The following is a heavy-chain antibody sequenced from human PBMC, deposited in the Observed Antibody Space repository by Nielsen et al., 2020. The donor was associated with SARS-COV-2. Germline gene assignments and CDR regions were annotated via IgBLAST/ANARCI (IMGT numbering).Heavy chain of an antibody. CDR3: ARDLGVGAWRKDYYGMDV. CDR1: RFGLTTYT. D-gene: IGHD1-26*01. Sequence: GESLKISCEVSRFGLTTYTINWVRQAPGKGLEWVSCISSPSNYVHYADSVQGRFTISKDYLQINDLRAEDTAVYYCARDLGVGAWRKDYYGMDVWGQGTTVTVSS. CDR2: ISSPSNYV. J-gene: IGHJ6*02. V-gene: IGHV3-21*01.